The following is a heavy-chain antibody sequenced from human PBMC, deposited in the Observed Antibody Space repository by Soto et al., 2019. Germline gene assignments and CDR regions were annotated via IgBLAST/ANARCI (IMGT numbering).Heavy chain of an antibody. V-gene: IGHV3-33*01. J-gene: IGHJ3*02. CDR2: IWYDGSNK. CDR3: XXXXGGTNXXXXFAI. D-gene: IGHD2-2*01. CDR1: GFTFSSYG. Sequence: QGQLVESGGGVVQPGRSLRLSCAASGFTFSSYGMHWVRQAPGKGLEWVAVIWYDGSNKYYADSAEGRFTISRDNSKXXXXXXXXXXXXXXXXXXXXXXXXGGTNXXXXFAIWGQGTMVAVSS.